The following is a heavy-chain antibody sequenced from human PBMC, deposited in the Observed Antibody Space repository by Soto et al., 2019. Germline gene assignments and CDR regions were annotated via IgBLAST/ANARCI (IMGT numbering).Heavy chain of an antibody. D-gene: IGHD4-4*01. Sequence: QVQLQESGPGLVKPSQTLSLTCTVSGGSISSGDYYWSWIRQPPGKGLEWNGYIYYSGFTYYNPSLNSRLTMSVDTSKNQFSLKLSSVIAADTAVYYCARSDNYVPFDHWGQGTLVTVSS. V-gene: IGHV4-30-4*01. CDR2: IYYSGFT. CDR1: GGSISSGDYY. J-gene: IGHJ4*02. CDR3: ARSDNYVPFDH.